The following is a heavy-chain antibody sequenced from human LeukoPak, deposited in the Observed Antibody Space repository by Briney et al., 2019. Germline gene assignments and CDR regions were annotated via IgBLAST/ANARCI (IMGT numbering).Heavy chain of an antibody. CDR3: ARVVVPTYSYGMDV. Sequence: GGSLRLSCAASGFTFNRYAMHWVRQAPGKGLEWVTIISYHGSDKYYADSVKGRFTISRDNTKNTPYLEMDSLRVEDTAVYYCARVVVPTYSYGMDVWGQGTAVTVS. CDR1: GFTFNRYA. D-gene: IGHD2-15*01. V-gene: IGHV3-30*04. CDR2: ISYHGSDK. J-gene: IGHJ6*02.